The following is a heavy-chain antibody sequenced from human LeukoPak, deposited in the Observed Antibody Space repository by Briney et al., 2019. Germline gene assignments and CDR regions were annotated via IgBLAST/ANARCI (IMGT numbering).Heavy chain of an antibody. V-gene: IGHV4-30-4*08. Sequence: SETLSLTCSVSGGSISSGNYYWTWIRQPPEKGLEWIGYIYYSGSTYYNPSLKSRINISVDTSKNQFSLKLSSVTAADTAVYYGTGGPKNSGSSCDPWGQGTLVTVSS. CDR2: IYYSGST. CDR1: GGSISSGNYY. CDR3: TGGPKNSGSSCDP. J-gene: IGHJ5*02. D-gene: IGHD1-7*01.